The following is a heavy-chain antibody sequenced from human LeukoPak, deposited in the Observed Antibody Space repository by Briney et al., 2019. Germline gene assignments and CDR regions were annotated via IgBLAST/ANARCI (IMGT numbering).Heavy chain of an antibody. J-gene: IGHJ4*02. CDR1: GFTFSSYS. Sequence: GGSLRLSCAASGFTFSSYSMNWVRQAPGKGLEWISYITSGGGTIYYADSVKGRFTISRDSAKNSLYLQMNSLRAEDTAVYYCARDRKGYYFDNWGQGTLVTVSS. CDR3: ARDRKGYYFDN. V-gene: IGHV3-48*01. CDR2: ITSGGGTI.